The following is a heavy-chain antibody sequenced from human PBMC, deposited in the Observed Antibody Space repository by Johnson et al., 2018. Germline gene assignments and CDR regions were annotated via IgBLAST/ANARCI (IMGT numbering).Heavy chain of an antibody. CDR3: AKDLNDGDSWSYYGYYCYYGMDV. Sequence: QVRLVESGGGVVQPGRSLRLSCAASGFTFSTYGMHWVRQAPGKGLAWVAVISYAGSNKYSADSVKGRFSISRDNSKNTLYLQMNSLRAEDTAVYYCAKDLNDGDSWSYYGYYCYYGMDVWGQGTTVTVSS. V-gene: IGHV3-30*18. CDR1: GFTFSTYG. J-gene: IGHJ6*02. D-gene: IGHD1-26*01. CDR2: ISYAGSNK.